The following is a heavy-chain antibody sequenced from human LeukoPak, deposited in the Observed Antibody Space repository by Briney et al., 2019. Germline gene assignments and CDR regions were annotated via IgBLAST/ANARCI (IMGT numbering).Heavy chain of an antibody. CDR3: ARGPWGIVGGDGAFDI. CDR2: ISGSGGTT. J-gene: IGHJ3*02. Sequence: PGGSLRLSCTASGFSFTNYAMSWVRQAPGKGLERVATISGSGGTTYYADSVKGRFTVSRDNSKNTLYLQMNSLRADDMAVYYCARGPWGIVGGDGAFDIWGQGTMVTVSS. CDR1: GFSFTNYA. V-gene: IGHV3-23*01. D-gene: IGHD2-21*02.